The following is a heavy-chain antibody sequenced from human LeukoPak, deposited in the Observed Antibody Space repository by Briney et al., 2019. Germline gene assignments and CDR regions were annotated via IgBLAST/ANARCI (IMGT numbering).Heavy chain of an antibody. V-gene: IGHV3-21*01. Sequence: GGSLRLSCASSGFTFSSNSMNWVRQAPGKGLEWVSSISSSSNYIHYADSVKGRFTISRDNAKNSLYLQMNSLRVEDTAVYYCARGLGTTVTNEYYYDSSGYYDGGLDYWGQGTLVTVSS. CDR3: ARGLGTTVTNEYYYDSSGYYDGGLDY. CDR1: GFTFSSNS. D-gene: IGHD3-22*01. J-gene: IGHJ4*02. CDR2: ISSSSNYI.